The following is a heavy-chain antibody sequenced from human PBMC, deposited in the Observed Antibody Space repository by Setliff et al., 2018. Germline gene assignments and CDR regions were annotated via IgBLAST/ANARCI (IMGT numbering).Heavy chain of an antibody. CDR1: GFTFSAHY. D-gene: IGHD2-2*01. CDR3: TSHHCSSTSCYVLSPDY. J-gene: IGHJ4*02. CDR2: IRNKDNSYTT. V-gene: IGHV3-72*01. Sequence: GGSLRLSCAASGFTFSAHYMDWLRQAPGKGLEWVGRIRNKDNSYTTEYAASVKGRFTISRDDSKSIAYLQMNSLKTEDTAVHYCTSHHCSSTSCYVLSPDYWGQGTLVTVSS.